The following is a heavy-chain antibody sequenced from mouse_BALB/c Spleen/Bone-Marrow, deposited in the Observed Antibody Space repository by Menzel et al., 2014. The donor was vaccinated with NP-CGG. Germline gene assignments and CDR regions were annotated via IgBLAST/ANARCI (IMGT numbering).Heavy chain of an antibody. CDR1: GYTFTNYW. J-gene: IGHJ2*01. CDR3: ARIYYYGRDY. D-gene: IGHD1-1*01. V-gene: IGHV1-7*01. Sequence: QVQLQQSGAELAKPGASVKMSCKASGYTFTNYWMHWVKQRPGQGLERIGYINPSTGFTEYNQKFKDKATLTADKSSSTAYMQLSSLTSEDSAVYYCARIYYYGRDYWGQGTTLTVSS. CDR2: INPSTGFT.